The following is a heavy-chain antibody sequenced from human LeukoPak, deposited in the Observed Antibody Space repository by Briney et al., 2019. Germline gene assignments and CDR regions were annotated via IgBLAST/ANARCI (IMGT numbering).Heavy chain of an antibody. CDR2: IYYSGNT. D-gene: IGHD3-10*01. Sequence: SETLSLTCTVSGVSISGSGYYFGWIRQPPGKGLEWIGNIYYSGNTYYNASLKSRVTISVDTSKNQFSLKLSSVTAADTAVYYCARDIYGSGSYYDYWGQGTLVTVSS. CDR3: ARDIYGSGSYYDY. J-gene: IGHJ4*02. V-gene: IGHV4-39*07. CDR1: GVSISGSGYY.